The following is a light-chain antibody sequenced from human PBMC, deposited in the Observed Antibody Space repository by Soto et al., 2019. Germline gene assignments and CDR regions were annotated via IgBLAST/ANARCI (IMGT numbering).Light chain of an antibody. Sequence: EIVLMQSPGTLSLSPGERATLSCRASQSVNSAYVAWYQQNPGQAPRVLIYGASTRATGIPHRFSGSGSGTDFSLTISRLEPEDSAMYYCQLYGSSPTWAFGQGTKVEIK. J-gene: IGKJ1*01. CDR3: QLYGSSPTWA. V-gene: IGKV3-20*01. CDR2: GAS. CDR1: QSVNSAY.